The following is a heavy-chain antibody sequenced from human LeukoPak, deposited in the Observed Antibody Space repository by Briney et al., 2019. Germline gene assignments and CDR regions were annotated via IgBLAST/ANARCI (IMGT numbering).Heavy chain of an antibody. D-gene: IGHD4-17*01. CDR3: TTILDYGDYRDAFDI. V-gene: IGHV3-15*01. Sequence: PGGSLRLSCAASGFTFSNAWMSWVRQAPGKGLEWVGRIKSKTDGGTTDYAAPVKGRFTISRDDSKNTLYLQMNSLKTEDTAVYYCTTILDYGDYRDAFDIWGQGTMVTVSS. CDR2: IKSKTDGGTT. CDR1: GFTFSNAW. J-gene: IGHJ3*02.